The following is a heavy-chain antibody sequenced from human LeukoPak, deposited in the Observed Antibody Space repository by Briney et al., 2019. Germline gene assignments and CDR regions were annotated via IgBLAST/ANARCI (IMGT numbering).Heavy chain of an antibody. V-gene: IGHV3-23*01. CDR1: GFTFSSYA. CDR2: ISGSGGST. CDR3: ARGSSGYVMVADY. Sequence: GGSLRLSCAASGFTFSSYAMSWVRQAPGKGLEWVSAISGSGGSTYYADSVKGRFSTSRDNSKNTLYLQMNSLRAEDTAVYYCARGSSGYVMVADYWGPGTLVTVST. D-gene: IGHD3-22*01. J-gene: IGHJ4*02.